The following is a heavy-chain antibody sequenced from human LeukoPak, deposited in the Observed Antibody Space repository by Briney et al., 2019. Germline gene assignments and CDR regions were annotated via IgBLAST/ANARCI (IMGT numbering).Heavy chain of an antibody. CDR2: IIPIFGTA. D-gene: IGHD1-26*01. CDR1: VDTFSSYA. Sequence: VASVNLSCKASVDTFSSYAISWVRQAPGQGLEWVGGIIPIFGTANYAQKFQGRVTIPADESTSTAYMELSSLRSEDTAVYYCARGGAIRYYMDVWGKGTTVTVSS. J-gene: IGHJ6*03. CDR3: ARGGAIRYYMDV. V-gene: IGHV1-69*13.